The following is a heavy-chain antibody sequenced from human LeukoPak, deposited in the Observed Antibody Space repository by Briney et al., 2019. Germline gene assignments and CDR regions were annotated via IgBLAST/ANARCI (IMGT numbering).Heavy chain of an antibody. J-gene: IGHJ4*02. V-gene: IGHV4-39*07. CDR1: GGSISSSSYY. D-gene: IGHD1-26*01. Sequence: TSETLSLTCTVSGGSISSSSYYWGWIRQPPGKGLEWIGSIYYSGSTYYNPSLKSRVAISLDKSSNQFSLRLMSVTAADTAMYFCAREEMPGKFDYWGQGILVTVSS. CDR3: AREEMPGKFDY. CDR2: IYYSGST.